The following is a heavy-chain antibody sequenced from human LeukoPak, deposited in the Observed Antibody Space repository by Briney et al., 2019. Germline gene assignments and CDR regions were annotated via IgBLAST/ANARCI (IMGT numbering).Heavy chain of an antibody. Sequence: GGSLRLSCAASGFAFSSYAMSWVRQAPGKGLEWASAISGSGGSTYYADSVKGRFTISRDNSKNTLYLQMNSLRAEDTAVYYCAKKAVGKTGDPGPFAGWGQGTLVTVSS. CDR2: ISGSGGST. D-gene: IGHD4-17*01. V-gene: IGHV3-23*01. CDR1: GFAFSSYA. CDR3: AKKAVGKTGDPGPFAG. J-gene: IGHJ4*02.